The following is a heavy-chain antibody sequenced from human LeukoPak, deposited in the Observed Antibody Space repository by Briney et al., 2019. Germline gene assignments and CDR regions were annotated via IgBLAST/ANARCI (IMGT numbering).Heavy chain of an antibody. Sequence: ASVKVSFKSSGYTFTDYHVHWVRQAPGQGLEWMGWINPNSGGTKYAQKFQGRVTMTRDTSITTAYMELSRLKSDDAAMYYCARDRNTDYVWGSYRPSDWGQGTLVTVSS. J-gene: IGHJ4*02. CDR3: ARDRNTDYVWGSYRPSD. D-gene: IGHD3-16*02. V-gene: IGHV1-2*02. CDR1: GYTFTDYH. CDR2: INPNSGGT.